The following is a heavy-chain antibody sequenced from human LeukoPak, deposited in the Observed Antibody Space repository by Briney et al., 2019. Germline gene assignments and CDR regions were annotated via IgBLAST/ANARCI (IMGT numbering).Heavy chain of an antibody. CDR2: INPDGSTS. Sequence: GGSLRLSCAASGFSFSTYWMHWVRQAPGKGLVWVARINPDGSTSSYADSVEGRLTISRDNAKNTLYLQMSSLKADDTAVYYCASGGLEPVDCWGQGTLVTVSS. J-gene: IGHJ4*02. V-gene: IGHV3-74*01. D-gene: IGHD1-1*01. CDR3: ASGGLEPVDC. CDR1: GFSFSTYW.